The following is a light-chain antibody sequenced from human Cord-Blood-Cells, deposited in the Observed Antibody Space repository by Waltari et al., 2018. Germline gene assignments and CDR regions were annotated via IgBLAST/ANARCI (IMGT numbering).Light chain of an antibody. CDR2: EGS. CDR3: CSYAGSSTWV. Sequence: QSALTQPASVSASPGQSIPISRTGTSRDVGSYNLVSWYQQHPSKAPKLMIYEGSKRPSGVSNRFSGSKSGNTASLTISGLQAEDEADYYCCSYAGSSTWVFGGGTKLTVL. J-gene: IGLJ3*02. CDR1: SRDVGSYNL. V-gene: IGLV2-23*01.